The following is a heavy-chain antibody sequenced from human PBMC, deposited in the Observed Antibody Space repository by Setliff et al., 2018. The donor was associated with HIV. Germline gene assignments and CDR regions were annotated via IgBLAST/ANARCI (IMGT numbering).Heavy chain of an antibody. CDR2: INHSGST. V-gene: IGHV4-34*01. CDR3: ARKRPVVVITTGRGGPFDY. J-gene: IGHJ4*01. Sequence: SETLSLTCAVYGGSFSGYYWSWIRQPPGKGLEWIGEINHSGSTNYNPSLKSRVTISVDTSKNQFSLKLSSVTAADTAVYYCARKRPVVVITTGRGGPFDYWGQEPWSPSPQ. CDR1: GGSFSGYY. D-gene: IGHD3-22*01.